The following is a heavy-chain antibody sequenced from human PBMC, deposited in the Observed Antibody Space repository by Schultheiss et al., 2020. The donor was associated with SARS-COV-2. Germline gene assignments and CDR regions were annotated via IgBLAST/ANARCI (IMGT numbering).Heavy chain of an antibody. CDR1: GFTFSSYW. J-gene: IGHJ4*02. CDR2: ISYDGSNK. CDR3: ATDRRDCSSASCPFDH. D-gene: IGHD2-2*01. V-gene: IGHV3-30*03. Sequence: GGSLRLSCAASGFTFSSYWMHWVRQAPGKGLEWVAVISYDGSNKYYADSVKGRFTISRDNSKNTLYLQMNSLRDEDTAVYYCATDRRDCSSASCPFDHWGQGTVVTVSS.